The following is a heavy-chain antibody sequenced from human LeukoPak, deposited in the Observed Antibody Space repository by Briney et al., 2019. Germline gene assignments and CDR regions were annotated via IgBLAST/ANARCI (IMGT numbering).Heavy chain of an antibody. CDR2: IWYDGSNK. Sequence: GGSLRLSCAASGFTFSSYGMHWVRQAPGKGLEWVAVIWYDGSNKYYADSAKGRFTISRDNSKNTLYLQMNSLRAEDTAVYYCAREAEELLWFGDLADSWGQGTLVTVSS. D-gene: IGHD3-10*01. J-gene: IGHJ4*02. CDR3: AREAEELLWFGDLADS. CDR1: GFTFSSYG. V-gene: IGHV3-33*01.